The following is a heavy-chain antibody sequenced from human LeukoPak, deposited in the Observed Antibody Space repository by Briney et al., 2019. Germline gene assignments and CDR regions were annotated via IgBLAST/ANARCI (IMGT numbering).Heavy chain of an antibody. J-gene: IGHJ4*02. CDR1: RYTFTGYY. D-gene: IGHD1-26*01. Sequence: ASVKVSCKASRYTFTGYYMHWVRQAPGQGLEWMGWINPNSGGTNYAQKFQGRVTMTRDTSISTAYMELSRLRSDDTAVYYCARDKWEQTAIDYWGQGTLVTVSS. CDR2: INPNSGGT. CDR3: ARDKWEQTAIDY. V-gene: IGHV1-2*02.